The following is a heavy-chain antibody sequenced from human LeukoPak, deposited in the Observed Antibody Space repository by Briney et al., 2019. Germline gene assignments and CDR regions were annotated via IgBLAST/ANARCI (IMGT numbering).Heavy chain of an antibody. J-gene: IGHJ5*01. CDR1: GDSIHSFY. V-gene: IGHV4-59*08. Sequence: PSETLSLTCTVSGDSIHSFYWSWVRQPPGKGLAWIGYIYYSGSTNYNPSLKSRITISVDTSKNQFSLRLSSVTAADTAIYYCARRKTRGGPIDSWGQGTLVTVSS. CDR2: IYYSGST. CDR3: ARRKTRGGPIDS. D-gene: IGHD3-16*01.